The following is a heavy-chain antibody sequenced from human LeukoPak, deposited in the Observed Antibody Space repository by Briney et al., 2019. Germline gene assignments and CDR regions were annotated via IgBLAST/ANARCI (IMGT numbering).Heavy chain of an antibody. CDR3: ARELYCSSTSCYWSMRFDP. J-gene: IGHJ5*01. CDR1: GVSFSGYY. D-gene: IGHD2-2*01. Sequence: SETLSLTCAVYGVSFSGYYWSWIRQPPGKGLEWIGEINHSGSTNYNPSLKSRVTISVDTSKNQFSLKLSSVTAADTAVYYCARELYCSSTSCYWSMRFDPWGQGTLVTVSS. V-gene: IGHV4-34*01. CDR2: INHSGST.